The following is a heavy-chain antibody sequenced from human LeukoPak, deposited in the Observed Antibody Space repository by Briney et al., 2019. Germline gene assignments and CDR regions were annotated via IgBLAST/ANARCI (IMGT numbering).Heavy chain of an antibody. CDR3: ARGLIRSFDY. CDR2: IDPSDSYT. Sequence: PGESLRISCQGSGYSFTKNWISWVRQMPGKGLEWVGTIDPSDSYTNYSPSFQGHVTISADKSISTAYLQWSSLKASDTAMYYCARGLIRSFDYWGQGTLVTVSS. J-gene: IGHJ4*02. D-gene: IGHD2/OR15-2a*01. V-gene: IGHV5-10-1*01. CDR1: GYSFTKNW.